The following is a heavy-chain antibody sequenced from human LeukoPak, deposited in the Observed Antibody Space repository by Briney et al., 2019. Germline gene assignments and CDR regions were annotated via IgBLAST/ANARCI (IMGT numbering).Heavy chain of an antibody. V-gene: IGHV3-74*01. CDR2: INSDGSNI. D-gene: IGHD3-22*01. CDR1: GFTFSSYW. Sequence: GGSLRFSCAASGFTFSSYWMHWVRQSPEKGLMWVSRINSDGSNIAYADSVKGRFTISRDNAKNTLYLQMNSLRAEDTAVYYCARDLELVYYNSTAYDYWGHGTLVTVSS. CDR3: ARDLELVYYNSTAYDY. J-gene: IGHJ4*01.